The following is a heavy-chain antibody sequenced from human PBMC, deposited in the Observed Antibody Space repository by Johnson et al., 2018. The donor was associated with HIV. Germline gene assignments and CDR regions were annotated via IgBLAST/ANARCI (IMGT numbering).Heavy chain of an antibody. V-gene: IGHV3-30-3*02. CDR3: AKDSKRELLQGKDAFDF. J-gene: IGHJ3*01. CDR1: GFTFSSYA. CDR2: ISYDGSNK. D-gene: IGHD3-10*01. Sequence: QVQLVESGGGVVQPGGSLRLSCAASGFTFSSYAMHWVRQAPGKGLEWVAVISYDGSNKYYADSVKGRFTISRDNSKNTLFLQMNILRAEDTAVYYCAKDSKRELLQGKDAFDFWGQGTMVIVSS.